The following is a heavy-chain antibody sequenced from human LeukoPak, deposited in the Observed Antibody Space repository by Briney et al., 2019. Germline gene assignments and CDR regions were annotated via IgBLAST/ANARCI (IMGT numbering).Heavy chain of an antibody. V-gene: IGHV4-61*08. Sequence: SETLSLTCTVSGGSISSGGYYWSWIRQHPGKGLEWIGYIYYSGSTYYNPSLKSRVTMSVDTSKNQFSLKLSSVTAADTAVYYCARDPKGPGWFDPWGQGTLVTVSS. J-gene: IGHJ5*02. CDR1: GGSISSGGYY. CDR2: IYYSGST. CDR3: ARDPKGPGWFDP. D-gene: IGHD1-1*01.